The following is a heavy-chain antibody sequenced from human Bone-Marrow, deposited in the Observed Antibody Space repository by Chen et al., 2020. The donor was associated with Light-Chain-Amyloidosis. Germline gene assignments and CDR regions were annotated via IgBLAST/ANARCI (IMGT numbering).Heavy chain of an antibody. CDR2: MYNTGRT. CDR1: GESISSSSYF. CDR3: ASPGSEVLFFQH. D-gene: IGHD2-21*01. Sequence: ETLXLICSVSGESISSSSYFCGWIRQPPGKGLEWIGSMYNTGRTYYNPSLKSRVXXXXXXXXXXXXXXXXXXXXXXXAVYYCASPGSEVLFFQHWGRGSLV. V-gene: IGHV4-39*01. J-gene: IGHJ1*01.